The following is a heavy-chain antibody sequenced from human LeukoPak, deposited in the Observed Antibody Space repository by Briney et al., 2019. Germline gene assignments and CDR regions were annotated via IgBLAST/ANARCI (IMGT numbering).Heavy chain of an antibody. CDR1: GFTFSSYS. CDR3: ARGRCYYDSSGYFCLGYMDV. J-gene: IGHJ6*03. Sequence: GGSLRLSCAASGFTFSSYSMNWVRQAPGKGLEWVSYISSSSSTIYYADSVKGRFTISRDNAKNSLYLQMNSLRAEDTAVYYCARGRCYYDSSGYFCLGYMDVWGKGTTVTVSS. D-gene: IGHD3-22*01. CDR2: ISSSSSTI. V-gene: IGHV3-48*01.